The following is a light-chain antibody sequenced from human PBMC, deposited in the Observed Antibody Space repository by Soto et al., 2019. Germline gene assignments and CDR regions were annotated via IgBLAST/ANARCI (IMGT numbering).Light chain of an antibody. CDR1: SGHSSYA. CDR3: QTWGTGIHVV. Sequence: QAVLTQSPSASASLGASVKLTCTLSSGHSSYAIAWHQQQPEKGPRYLMKVDSDGSHTKGDGIPDRFSGSSSAPERYLHISSLQSEDEADYYCQTWGTGIHVVFGGGTKLTVL. CDR2: VDSDGSH. J-gene: IGLJ2*01. V-gene: IGLV4-69*01.